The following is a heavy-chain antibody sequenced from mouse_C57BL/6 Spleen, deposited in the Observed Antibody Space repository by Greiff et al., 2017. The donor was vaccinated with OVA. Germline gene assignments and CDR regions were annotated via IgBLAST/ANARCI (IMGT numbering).Heavy chain of an antibody. CDR3: ARPTYDGYEAMDY. V-gene: IGHV5-17*01. D-gene: IGHD2-3*01. J-gene: IGHJ4*01. Sequence: EVMLVESGGGLVKPGGSLKLSCAASGFTFSDYGMHWVRQAPEKGLEWVAYISSGSSTIYYAATVKGRFTISRDNAKNTLFLQMTSLRSEDTAMYYCARPTYDGYEAMDYWGQGTSVTVSS. CDR1: GFTFSDYG. CDR2: ISSGSSTI.